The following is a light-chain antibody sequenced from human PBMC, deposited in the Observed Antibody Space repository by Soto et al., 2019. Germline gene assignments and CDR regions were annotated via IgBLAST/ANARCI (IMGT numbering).Light chain of an antibody. V-gene: IGKV3-20*01. Sequence: EIVLTQSPGTLSLSPGERATLSCRASQSVSSSYLAWYQQKPGQAPRLLIYGASSRATVIPDMFSGSGSGTDFTLTISRLEPEDFAVYYCQQYGSSPPYTFGQGTKLESK. J-gene: IGKJ2*01. CDR3: QQYGSSPPYT. CDR1: QSVSSSY. CDR2: GAS.